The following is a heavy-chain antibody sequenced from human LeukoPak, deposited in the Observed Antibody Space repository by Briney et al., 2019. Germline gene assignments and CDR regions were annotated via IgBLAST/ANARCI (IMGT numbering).Heavy chain of an antibody. Sequence: SETLSLTCTVSGGSISSYYWGWIRQPPGKGLEWIGYIYYSGSTNYNPSLKSRVTISVDTSKNQFSLKLSSVTAADTAVYYCARHTYYYDSHGFDPWGQGTLVTVSS. D-gene: IGHD3-22*01. CDR1: GGSISSYY. J-gene: IGHJ5*02. V-gene: IGHV4-59*08. CDR2: IYYSGST. CDR3: ARHTYYYDSHGFDP.